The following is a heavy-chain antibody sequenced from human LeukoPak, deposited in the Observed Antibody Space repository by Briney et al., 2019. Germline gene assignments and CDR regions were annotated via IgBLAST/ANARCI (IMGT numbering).Heavy chain of an antibody. CDR1: GFTFSDYY. D-gene: IGHD1-26*01. V-gene: IGHV3-11*01. J-gene: IGHJ3*02. CDR3: AREHLGVSAFDI. Sequence: PGGSLRLSCVASGFTFSDYYMSWIRQAPGKGLEWVSYISNSGSIIKYADSVKGRFTISRDNAKISLYLQMDSLRAEDTAVYYCAREHLGVSAFDIWGQGTMVTVSS. CDR2: ISNSGSII.